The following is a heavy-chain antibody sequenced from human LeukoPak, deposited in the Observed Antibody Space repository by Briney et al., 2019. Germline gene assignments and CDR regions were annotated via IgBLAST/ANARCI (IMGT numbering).Heavy chain of an antibody. CDR3: ARGNDGGSYFDY. CDR2: ISSSSSYI. D-gene: IGHD4-23*01. J-gene: IGHJ4*02. Sequence: PGGSLRLSCAASGSTFSSYSMNWVRQAPGKGLEWVSSISSSSSYIYYADSVKGRFTISRDNAKNSLYLQMNSLRAEDTAVYYCARGNDGGSYFDYWGQGTLVTVSS. V-gene: IGHV3-21*01. CDR1: GSTFSSYS.